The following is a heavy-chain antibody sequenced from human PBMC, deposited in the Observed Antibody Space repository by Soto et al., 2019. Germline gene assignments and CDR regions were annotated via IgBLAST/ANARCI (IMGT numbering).Heavy chain of an antibody. V-gene: IGHV3-30*18. D-gene: IGHD2-15*01. CDR2: ISYDGSNK. CDR1: GFTFRSYG. Sequence: PGGALRVSCAAYGFTFRSYGMHWVPQAPCKGMEWAAVISYDGSNKYYADSVKGRFTISRDNSKNTLYLQMNSLRAEDTAVYYCAKVLDSGRSYNYHYGMSFWGQGTTVTVSS. CDR3: AKVLDSGRSYNYHYGMSF. J-gene: IGHJ6*02.